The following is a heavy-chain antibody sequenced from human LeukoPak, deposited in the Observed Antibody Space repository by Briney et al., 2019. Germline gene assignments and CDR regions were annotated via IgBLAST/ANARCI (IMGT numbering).Heavy chain of an antibody. CDR2: IYTSGST. J-gene: IGHJ4*02. Sequence: AYALTLICTVLGGSSSSNECSWRRQPAGKELEWIGRIYTSGSTNYNPSPKSRVTMSVDTSKNQISLKLSSVTAADTAVYYCARMYYYDSSGYQYYFDYWGQGTLVTVSS. D-gene: IGHD3-22*01. CDR1: GGSSSSNE. V-gene: IGHV4-4*07. CDR3: ARMYYYDSSGYQYYFDY.